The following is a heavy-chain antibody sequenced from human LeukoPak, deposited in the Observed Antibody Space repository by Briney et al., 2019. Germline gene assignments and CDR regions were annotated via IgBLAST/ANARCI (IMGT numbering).Heavy chain of an antibody. CDR3: ARGRNSGSYPAY. J-gene: IGHJ4*02. CDR1: GGSISSYY. CDR2: IYYSGST. D-gene: IGHD1-26*01. Sequence: SETLSLTCTVSGGSISSYYWSWIRQPPGKGLEWIGYIYYSGSTNYNPSLKSRVTISVDTSKNQFSLKLSSVTAADTAVYYCARGRNSGSYPAYWGQGTLVTVSS. V-gene: IGHV4-59*12.